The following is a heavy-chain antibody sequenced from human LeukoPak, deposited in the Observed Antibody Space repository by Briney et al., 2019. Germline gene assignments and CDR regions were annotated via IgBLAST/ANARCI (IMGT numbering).Heavy chain of an antibody. V-gene: IGHV4-4*07. Sequence: SDTLSLTCTVSGGSISSYYWSWLRQPAGKGLEWIGRIYTSGSTNYNPSLKSRVTMSVDTSKNQFSLKLSSVTAADTAVYYCARVTTIFGVPPYYYYYMDVWGKGTTVTVSS. CDR1: GGSISSYY. CDR3: ARVTTIFGVPPYYYYYMDV. J-gene: IGHJ6*03. D-gene: IGHD3-3*01. CDR2: IYTSGST.